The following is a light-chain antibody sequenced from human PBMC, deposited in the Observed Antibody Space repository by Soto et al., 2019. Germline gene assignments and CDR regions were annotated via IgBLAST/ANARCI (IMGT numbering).Light chain of an antibody. CDR2: GAS. J-gene: IGKJ5*01. V-gene: IGKV3D-20*02. CDR1: QRVSSSY. CDR3: QQRSDGTPLT. Sequence: EIVLTQSPGTLSLSPGERATLSCRASQRVSSSYLAWYQQKPGQAPRLLIYGASSRATGIPDRFSGSGSGTDLTLTISSLEPDDFAVYYCQQRSDGTPLTFGQGTRLEIK.